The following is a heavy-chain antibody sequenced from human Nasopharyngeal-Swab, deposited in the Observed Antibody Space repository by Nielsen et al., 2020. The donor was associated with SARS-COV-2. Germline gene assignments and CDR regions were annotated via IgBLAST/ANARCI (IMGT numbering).Heavy chain of an antibody. Sequence: SETLSLTCTVSGGSISSYYWRWIRPPPGKGLEWIGYIYYSGSTNYNPSLKSRVTISIDTSKNQFSLKLSSVTAADTAVYYCARALWKKSYYYYMDVWGKGTTVTVSS. CDR2: IYYSGST. J-gene: IGHJ6*03. CDR3: ARALWKKSYYYYMDV. D-gene: IGHD2/OR15-2a*01. V-gene: IGHV4-59*12. CDR1: GGSISSYY.